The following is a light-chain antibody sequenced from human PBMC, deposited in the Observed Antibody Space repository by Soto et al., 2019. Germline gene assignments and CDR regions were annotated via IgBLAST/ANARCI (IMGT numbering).Light chain of an antibody. CDR2: AAS. Sequence: DIQMTQSPSSLSASVEDRVTITCRASQSIINYLNWYQRKPGRAPKLLIYAASSLQSGVPSRCSGSGSGTDFTLTISSRQPEDFATCYCQQSYRAPLTGGGGTRVEIK. CDR1: QSIINY. V-gene: IGKV1-39*01. CDR3: QQSYRAPLT. J-gene: IGKJ4*01.